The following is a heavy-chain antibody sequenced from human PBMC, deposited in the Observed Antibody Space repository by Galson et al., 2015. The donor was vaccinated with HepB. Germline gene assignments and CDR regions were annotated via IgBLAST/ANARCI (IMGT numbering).Heavy chain of an antibody. J-gene: IGHJ4*02. Sequence: SLRLSCAASGFGITGHWMSWVRQAPEKGLEWVANINQHGSETYYLDSVKGRFTISRDDAKNSLSLQMSSLRSEDTAVYYCTKGGFPPIFWGQGTLITVSS. CDR1: GFGITGHW. CDR2: INQHGSET. D-gene: IGHD2-15*01. V-gene: IGHV3-7*03. CDR3: TKGGFPPIF.